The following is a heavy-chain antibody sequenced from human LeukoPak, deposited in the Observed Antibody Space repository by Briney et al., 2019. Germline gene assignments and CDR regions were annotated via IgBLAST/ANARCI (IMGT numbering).Heavy chain of an antibody. CDR2: IYYSGST. Sequence: KPSETLSLTCTVSGGSISSYYWSWIRQPPGKGLEWIGYIYYSGSTNYNPSLKSRVTISVDTSKNQFSLKLSSVTAADTAVYYCARGDIVLMVYAATIDAFDIWGQGTMVTVSS. CDR3: ARGDIVLMVYAATIDAFDI. D-gene: IGHD2-8*01. J-gene: IGHJ3*02. CDR1: GGSISSYY. V-gene: IGHV4-59*01.